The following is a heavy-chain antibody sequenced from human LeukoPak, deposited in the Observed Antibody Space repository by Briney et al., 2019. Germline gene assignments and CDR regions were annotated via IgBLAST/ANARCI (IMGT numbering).Heavy chain of an antibody. CDR3: ERVVDEWLSSGGLYP. J-gene: IGHJ5*02. CDR1: GFTFSNYG. CDR2: INSAGSTT. Sequence: GGSLRLSCAVSGFTFSNYGMHSGRQPPGEGLVWVSRINSAGSTTNYADSVKGRFTISRDNAKNTVYLQMNSLRADDTAVYYCERVVDEWLSSGGLYPWGQGTLVTVSS. V-gene: IGHV3-74*01. D-gene: IGHD3-3*01.